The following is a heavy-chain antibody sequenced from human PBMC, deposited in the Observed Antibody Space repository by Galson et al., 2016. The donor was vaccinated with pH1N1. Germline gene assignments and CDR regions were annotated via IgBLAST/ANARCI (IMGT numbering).Heavy chain of an antibody. J-gene: IGHJ3*02. V-gene: IGHV3-72*01. CDR1: GFTFSDYY. Sequence: SLRLSCAASGFTFSDYYMDWVRQAPGKGLEWVGRSRNKAKSYTTEYAASVQGRFTITRDGSKNSLYLQMNSLKSEYTAIYYCARGVHSFDIWGQGTMVTVSS. CDR3: ARGVHSFDI. CDR2: SRNKAKSYTT. D-gene: IGHD5/OR15-5a*01.